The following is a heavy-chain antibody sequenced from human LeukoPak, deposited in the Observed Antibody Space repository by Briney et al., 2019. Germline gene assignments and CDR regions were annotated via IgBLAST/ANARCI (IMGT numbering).Heavy chain of an antibody. CDR3: ARDRVGGDYHDSSGYDAFDI. V-gene: IGHV3-30*03. J-gene: IGHJ3*02. CDR2: ISYDGTNK. CDR1: GFSFSDYG. Sequence: GGSLRLSCAASGFSFSDYGMHWVRQASGKGLEWVAVISYDGTNKYYADSVKGRFTISRDNSKNTLYLQMNSLRAEDTAVYYCARDRVGGDYHDSSGYDAFDIWGQGTMVTVSS. D-gene: IGHD3-22*01.